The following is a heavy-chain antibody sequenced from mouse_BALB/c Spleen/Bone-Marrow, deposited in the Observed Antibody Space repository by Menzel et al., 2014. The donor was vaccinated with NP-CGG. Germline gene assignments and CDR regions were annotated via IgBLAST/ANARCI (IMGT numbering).Heavy chain of an antibody. Sequence: VQLQQPGAELVRSGASAKLSCTASGFNIKDYYMHWVKQRPEQGLEWIGWIDPENGDTEYAPKFQGKATMTADTSSNTAYLQLSSLTSEDTAVYYCNRYDWYFDVWGAGTTVTVSS. CDR1: GFNIKDYY. J-gene: IGHJ1*01. CDR3: NRYDWYFDV. D-gene: IGHD2-14*01. CDR2: IDPENGDT. V-gene: IGHV14-4*02.